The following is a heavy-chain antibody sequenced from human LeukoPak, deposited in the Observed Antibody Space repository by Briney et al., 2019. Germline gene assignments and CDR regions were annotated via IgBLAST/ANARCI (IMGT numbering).Heavy chain of an antibody. Sequence: ASVKVSCKASVYTFTGYYMHWVRQAPGQGLEWMGWINPNSGGTNYAQKFQGWVTMTRDTSISTAYMELSRLRSDNTAVYYCAIGAATYYYDSSGPSGGAFDISGQGTMVTVSS. D-gene: IGHD3-22*01. CDR1: VYTFTGYY. CDR3: AIGAATYYYDSSGPSGGAFDI. CDR2: INPNSGGT. V-gene: IGHV1-2*04. J-gene: IGHJ3*02.